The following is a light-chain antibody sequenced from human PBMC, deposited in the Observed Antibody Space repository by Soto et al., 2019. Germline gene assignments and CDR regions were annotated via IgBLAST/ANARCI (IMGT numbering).Light chain of an antibody. Sequence: DIQMTQSPSTLSASVGDRVTITCRASQNINSWLAWYQQKPGKAPNLLIYEASSLESGVPSRIGGSGSGTEFTLTISSLQPDDFAPYYCQQYNSYSWTSGQGTKVDIK. CDR2: EAS. V-gene: IGKV1-5*03. J-gene: IGKJ1*01. CDR1: QNINSW. CDR3: QQYNSYSWT.